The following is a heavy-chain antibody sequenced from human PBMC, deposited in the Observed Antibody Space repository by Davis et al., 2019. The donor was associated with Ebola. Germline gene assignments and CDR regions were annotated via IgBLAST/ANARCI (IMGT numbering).Heavy chain of an antibody. V-gene: IGHV4-59*01. CDR2: IYNSRTT. CDR3: ARGKVGATTG. Sequence: GSLRLSCTVSGGSISSYYWSWIRQPPGKGLEWIGYIYNSRTTNYNPSLRSRVTISVDVSKNQFSLKLSSVTAADTAVYYCARGKVGATTGWGRGSLVTVSS. J-gene: IGHJ1*01. D-gene: IGHD1-26*01. CDR1: GGSISSYY.